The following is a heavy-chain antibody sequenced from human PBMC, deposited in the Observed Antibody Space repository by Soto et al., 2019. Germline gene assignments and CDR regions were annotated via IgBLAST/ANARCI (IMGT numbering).Heavy chain of an antibody. V-gene: IGHV1-3*01. Sequence: ASVKVSCKASGYTFTSYAMHWVRQAPGQRLEWMGWINAGNGNTKYSQKFQGRVTITRDTSASTAYMELSSLRAEDTAVYYCAKLMVYAILYGMDVWGQGTTVTVSS. D-gene: IGHD2-8*01. CDR3: AKLMVYAILYGMDV. CDR2: INAGNGNT. J-gene: IGHJ6*02. CDR1: GYTFTSYA.